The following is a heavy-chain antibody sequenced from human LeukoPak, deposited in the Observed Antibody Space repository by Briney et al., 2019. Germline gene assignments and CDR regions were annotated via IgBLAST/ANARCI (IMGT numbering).Heavy chain of an antibody. J-gene: IGHJ5*02. CDR1: GGTFSSYA. CDR3: ARDPPDYYGSGYEGDNWFDP. Sequence: SVKVSCKASGGTFSSYATSWVRQAPGQGLEWMGRIIRIFGTANYAQKFQGRVTITTDESTSTAYMELSSLRSEDTAVYYCARDPPDYYGSGYEGDNWFDPWGQGTLVTVSS. V-gene: IGHV1-69*05. D-gene: IGHD3-10*01. CDR2: IIRIFGTA.